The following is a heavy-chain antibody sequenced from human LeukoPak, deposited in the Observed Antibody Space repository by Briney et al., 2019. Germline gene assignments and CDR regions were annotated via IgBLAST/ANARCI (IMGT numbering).Heavy chain of an antibody. CDR3: ARSLIAAAGTCYFDY. J-gene: IGHJ4*02. Sequence: SETLSLTCTVSGYSISSGYYWGWIRQPPGKGLEWIGSIYHSGSTYYNPSLKSRVTISVDTYKNQFSLQLSSVTAADTAVYYCARSLIAAAGTCYFDYWGQGTLVTVSS. D-gene: IGHD6-13*01. V-gene: IGHV4-38-2*02. CDR2: IYHSGST. CDR1: GYSISSGYY.